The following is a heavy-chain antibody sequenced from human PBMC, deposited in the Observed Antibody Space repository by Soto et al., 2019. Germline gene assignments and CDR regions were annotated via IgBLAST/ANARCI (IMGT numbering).Heavy chain of an antibody. Sequence: GGSLRLSCAASGFTFSSYSMNWVRQAPGKGLEWVSSISSSSSYIYYADSVKGRFTISRDNAKNSLYLQMNSLRAEDTAVYYCARVYYDYIWGTFPNAFDIWGQGTMVTVSS. CDR3: ARVYYDYIWGTFPNAFDI. D-gene: IGHD3-16*01. V-gene: IGHV3-21*01. CDR1: GFTFSSYS. J-gene: IGHJ3*02. CDR2: ISSSSSYI.